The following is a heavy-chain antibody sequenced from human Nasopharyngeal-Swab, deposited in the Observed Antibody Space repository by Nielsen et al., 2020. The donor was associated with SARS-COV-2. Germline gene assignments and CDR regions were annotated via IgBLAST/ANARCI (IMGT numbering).Heavy chain of an antibody. CDR3: AGVLSATY. Sequence: SLKISCAASGFTFDDYAMHWVRQAPGKGLEWVSGISWHSGSIGYADSVKGRFTISRDNAKNTLYLQMNSLRAEDTALYYCAGVLSATYWGQGTLVTVSS. CDR2: ISWHSGSI. V-gene: IGHV3-9*01. CDR1: GFTFDDYA. J-gene: IGHJ4*02. D-gene: IGHD2-8*01.